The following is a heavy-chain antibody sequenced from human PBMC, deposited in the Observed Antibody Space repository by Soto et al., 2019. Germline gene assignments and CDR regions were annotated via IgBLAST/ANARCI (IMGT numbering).Heavy chain of an antibody. D-gene: IGHD3-3*01. CDR3: AHRLKKHGTYYDFWIGYVVSYIDS. CDR1: GFSLSTSGVC. V-gene: IGHV2-5*02. J-gene: IGHJ4*02. Sequence: QITLKESGPPLVKPTQPLTLTCTFSGFSLSTSGVCVGWIRQPPGKALEWLALIYWDCDKRYSPSLKSRLTISKDTSENQVVLTMTNMDPVDTATYYCAHRLKKHGTYYDFWIGYVVSYIDSWGQGTLVTVSS. CDR2: IYWDCDK.